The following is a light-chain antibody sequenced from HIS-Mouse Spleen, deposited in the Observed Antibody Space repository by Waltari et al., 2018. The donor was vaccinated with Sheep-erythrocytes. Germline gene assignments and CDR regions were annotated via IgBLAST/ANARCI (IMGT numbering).Light chain of an antibody. Sequence: QSALTQPRSVSGSPGPSVTISCTGTSSDVGGYNYVAWYQQHLGKAPKLMIYDVSKRPSGVPDRFSGSKSGNTASLTISVLQAEDEADYYCCSYAGSYTFWVFGGGTKLTVL. CDR1: SSDVGGYNY. J-gene: IGLJ3*02. CDR2: DVS. CDR3: CSYAGSYTFWV. V-gene: IGLV2-11*01.